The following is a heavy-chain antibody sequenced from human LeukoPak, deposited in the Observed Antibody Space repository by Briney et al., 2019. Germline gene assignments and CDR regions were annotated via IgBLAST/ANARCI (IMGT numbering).Heavy chain of an antibody. CDR2: IYYSGST. D-gene: IGHD3-10*01. CDR3: ARGIRMARAVIRRFRFDY. J-gene: IGHJ4*02. CDR1: GGSIDNYY. V-gene: IGHV4-59*01. Sequence: PSETLSLTCTVSGGSIDNYYWSWIRQPPGKGLEWIGCIYYSGSTNYNPSLESRVTVSVDTSKTQFSLKLSSVTAADTAMYYCARGIRMARAVIRRFRFDYWGQGTLVTVSS.